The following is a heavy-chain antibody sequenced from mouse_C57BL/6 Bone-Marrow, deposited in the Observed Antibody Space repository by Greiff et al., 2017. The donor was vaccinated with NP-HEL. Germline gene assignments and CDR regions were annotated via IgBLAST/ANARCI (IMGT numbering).Heavy chain of an antibody. Sequence: VQLQQSGPELVKPGASVKLSCEASGYSFTGYYMPWVKQSPGNILDWIGYIYPYDGVSSYTQKFKGKATLTVDKSSSTAYMELRSLTSEDSAVYYCASHDYDGGRADYWGQGTTLTVSS. CDR2: IYPYDGVS. V-gene: IGHV1-31*01. D-gene: IGHD2-4*01. CDR1: GYSFTGYY. CDR3: ASHDYDGGRADY. J-gene: IGHJ2*01.